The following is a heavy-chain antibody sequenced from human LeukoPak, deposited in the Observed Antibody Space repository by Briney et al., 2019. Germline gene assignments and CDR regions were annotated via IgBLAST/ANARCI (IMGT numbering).Heavy chain of an antibody. CDR2: INPNSGGT. V-gene: IGHV1-2*02. J-gene: IGHJ4*02. CDR3: ARVETVAGLDFDY. CDR1: GYTFTGYY. D-gene: IGHD6-19*01. Sequence: GASVKVSCKASGYTFTGYYIHWVRQAPGQGLEWMGWINPNSGGTKYAQKFQGRVTMTRDTSITAAYMELSRLRSDDTAVYYCARVETVAGLDFDYWGQGTLVTVSS.